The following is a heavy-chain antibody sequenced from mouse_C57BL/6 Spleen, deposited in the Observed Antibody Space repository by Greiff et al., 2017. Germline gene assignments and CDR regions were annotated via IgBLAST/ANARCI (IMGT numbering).Heavy chain of an antibody. CDR3: TRSGGDY. J-gene: IGHJ2*01. D-gene: IGHD3-1*01. Sequence: QVQLQQSGAELVRPGASVTLSCKASGYTFTDYEMHWVKQTPVHGLEWIGAIDPETGGTAYNQKFKGKAILTADKSSSTAYMELRSLASEDSAVYYCTRSGGDYWGQGTTLTVSS. V-gene: IGHV1-15*01. CDR1: GYTFTDYE. CDR2: IDPETGGT.